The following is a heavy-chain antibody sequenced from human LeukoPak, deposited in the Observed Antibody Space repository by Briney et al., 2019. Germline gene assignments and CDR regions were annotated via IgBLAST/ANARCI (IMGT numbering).Heavy chain of an antibody. CDR2: VYNGGST. CDR3: ARGGIAAAAWFDP. V-gene: IGHV4-59*12. D-gene: IGHD6-13*01. CDR1: GGSIFSYY. J-gene: IGHJ5*02. Sequence: SETLSLTCTVSGGSIFSYYWSWIRQSPGKGLEWIGYVYNGGSTNYNPSLKSRVTISVDTSKNQFSLKLSSVTAADTAVYYCARGGIAAAAWFDPWGQGTLVTVSS.